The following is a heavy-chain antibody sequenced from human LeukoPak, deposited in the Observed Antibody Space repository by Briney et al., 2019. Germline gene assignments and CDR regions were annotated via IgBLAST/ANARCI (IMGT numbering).Heavy chain of an antibody. Sequence: GASVKVSCKASGGTFSSYAISWVRQAPGQGLEWMGWINPNSGGTNYAQKFQGRVTMTRDTSISTAYMELSRLRSDDTAVYYCARDWGTYYDILTGYYVHFQHWGQGTLVTVSS. D-gene: IGHD3-9*01. CDR2: INPNSGGT. V-gene: IGHV1-2*02. CDR1: GGTFSSYA. J-gene: IGHJ1*01. CDR3: ARDWGTYYDILTGYYVHFQH.